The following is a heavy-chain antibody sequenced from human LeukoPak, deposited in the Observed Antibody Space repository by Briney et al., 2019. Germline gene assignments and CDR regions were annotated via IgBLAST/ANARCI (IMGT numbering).Heavy chain of an antibody. Sequence: GGSLRLSCAASGFTLSSYEMNWVRQAPGKGLEWVSYISSSGSTIYYADSVKGRFTISRDNAKNSLYLQMSSLRAEDTAVYYCARDRHCSGGSCYGYWGQGTLVTVSS. J-gene: IGHJ4*02. D-gene: IGHD2-15*01. CDR3: ARDRHCSGGSCYGY. CDR1: GFTLSSYE. CDR2: ISSSGSTI. V-gene: IGHV3-48*03.